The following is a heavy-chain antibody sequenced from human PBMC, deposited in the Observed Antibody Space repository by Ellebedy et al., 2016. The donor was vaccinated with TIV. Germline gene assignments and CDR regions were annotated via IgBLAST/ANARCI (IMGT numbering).Heavy chain of an antibody. CDR2: INPSGGNT. J-gene: IGHJ2*01. CDR1: GHVFTAYG. V-gene: IGHV1-46*01. Sequence: ASVKVSCXASGHVFTAYGLHWVRQAPGQGLEWMGIINPSGGNTTYAQNFQGRVTMTRDMSTSTVYMELSNLRSEDTAVYYCARGGGPYIALADTTPFHSYFDLWGRGSLVKVSS. CDR3: ARGGGPYIALADTTPFHSYFDL. D-gene: IGHD6-19*01.